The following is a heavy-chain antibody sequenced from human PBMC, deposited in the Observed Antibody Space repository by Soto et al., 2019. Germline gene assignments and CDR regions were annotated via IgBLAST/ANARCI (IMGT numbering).Heavy chain of an antibody. CDR3: GGVFDH. V-gene: IGHV3-74*01. CDR2: VDSDGRGT. CDR1: GITFTNYG. J-gene: IGHJ4*02. Sequence: EVQLVESGGGSVQPGGSLRLSCVASGITFTNYGMHWVRQVPGKGLVWVARVDSDGRGTSYADFVKGRFTISRDNAKNTLYFCMNGRRDEDTGMYYCGGVFDHWGQGIPVPVSS.